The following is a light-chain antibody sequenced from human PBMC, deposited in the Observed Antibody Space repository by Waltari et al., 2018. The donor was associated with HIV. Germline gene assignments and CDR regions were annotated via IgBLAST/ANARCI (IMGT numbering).Light chain of an antibody. V-gene: IGLV1-51*01. CDR1: SSNIRKIY. CDR2: DKH. Sequence: QSVLTQPPSVSSAPGQMVTISLSGSSSNIRKIYVSWYQQPPGTPPKLLIYDKHKRPSGIPDRFSGSKSGTSATLGITGLQTGDEADYYCGAWDSSLSAVVCGGGTKMIVL. CDR3: GAWDSSLSAVV. J-gene: IGLJ2*01.